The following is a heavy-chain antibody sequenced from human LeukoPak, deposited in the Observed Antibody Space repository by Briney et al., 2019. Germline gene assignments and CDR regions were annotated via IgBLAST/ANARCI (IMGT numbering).Heavy chain of an antibody. J-gene: IGHJ5*02. D-gene: IGHD4-11*01. Sequence: PSETLSLTCAVYGGSLSGYYWSWIRQPPGKGLEWIGEINHSGSTNYNPSLKSRVTISVDTSKNQFSLKLSSVTAADTAVYYCARVLVYSNYVRVSGWFDPWGQGTLVTVSS. CDR3: ARVLVYSNYVRVSGWFDP. CDR2: INHSGST. CDR1: GGSLSGYY. V-gene: IGHV4-34*01.